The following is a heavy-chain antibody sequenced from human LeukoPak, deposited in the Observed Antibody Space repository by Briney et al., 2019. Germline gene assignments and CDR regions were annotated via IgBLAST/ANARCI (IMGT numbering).Heavy chain of an antibody. CDR2: IYNSGST. J-gene: IGHJ5*02. V-gene: IGHV4-59*01. CDR3: ARDMTAGGWFDP. CDR1: GGSISSYY. Sequence: SETLSLTCTVFGGSISSYYWSWIRQPPEKGLEWIGFIYNSGSTNYNPSLKSRVTISIDTSKNQFSLKLSSVTAADTAVYYCARDMTAGGWFDPWGQGTLVTVSS. D-gene: IGHD2-21*02.